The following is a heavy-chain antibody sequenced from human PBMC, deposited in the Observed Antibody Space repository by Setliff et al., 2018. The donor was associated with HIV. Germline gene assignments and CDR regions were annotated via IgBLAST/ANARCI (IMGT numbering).Heavy chain of an antibody. V-gene: IGHV1-69*13. Sequence: SVKVSCKASGGTFSSYAISWVRQAPGQGLEWMGGIIPIFGTANYAQKFQGRVTITADESTSTAYMELSSLRSEDTAVYYCAKDASPPNYGDYPNFDYWGQGTLVTVSS. J-gene: IGHJ4*02. D-gene: IGHD4-17*01. CDR3: AKDASPPNYGDYPNFDY. CDR2: IIPIFGTA. CDR1: GGTFSSYA.